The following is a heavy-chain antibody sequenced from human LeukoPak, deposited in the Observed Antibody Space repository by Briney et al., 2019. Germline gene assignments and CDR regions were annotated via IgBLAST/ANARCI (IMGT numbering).Heavy chain of an antibody. CDR1: GFTFGRYA. Sequence: PGGSLRLSCAASGFTFGRYAMQWVRQDPGKGLEFVSTISSDGGTTFYASSVKGRFTISRDNSKNTLYLQMGSLRAEDMALYYCARNYYDTTGPFAAFDIWGQGTMVTVSS. D-gene: IGHD3-22*01. CDR2: ISSDGGTT. V-gene: IGHV3-64*01. J-gene: IGHJ3*02. CDR3: ARNYYDTTGPFAAFDI.